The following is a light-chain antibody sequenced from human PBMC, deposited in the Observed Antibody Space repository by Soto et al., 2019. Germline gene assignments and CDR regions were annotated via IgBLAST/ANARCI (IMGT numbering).Light chain of an antibody. CDR3: QHRTTWPGT. CDR1: QSVNFC. CDR2: DAS. J-gene: IGKJ2*01. Sequence: EIVLTQSPATLSLSPGERATLSCRASQSVNFCLAWYQQKPGRAPRLLIYDASNRATDIPARFSGSGSGTDFTLTISALEPEDFAVYYCQHRTTWPGTFGQGTRLEI. V-gene: IGKV3-11*01.